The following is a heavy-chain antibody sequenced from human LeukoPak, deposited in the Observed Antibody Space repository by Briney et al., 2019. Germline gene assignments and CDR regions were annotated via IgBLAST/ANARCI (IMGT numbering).Heavy chain of an antibody. V-gene: IGHV1-69*05. CDR1: GYTFTSYG. Sequence: ASVKVSCKASGYTFTSYGISWVRQAPGQGLEWMGGIIPIFGTANYAQKFQGRVTITTDESTSTAYMELSSLRSEDTAVYYCARDSSGYYDFDYWGQGTLVTVSS. J-gene: IGHJ4*02. CDR3: ARDSSGYYDFDY. D-gene: IGHD3-22*01. CDR2: IIPIFGTA.